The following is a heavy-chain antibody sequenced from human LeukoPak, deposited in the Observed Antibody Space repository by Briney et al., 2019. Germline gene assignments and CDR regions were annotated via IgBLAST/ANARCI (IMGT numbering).Heavy chain of an antibody. CDR1: GFTFSTYS. CDR2: ISSNNRYI. V-gene: IGHV3-21*04. J-gene: IGHJ4*02. D-gene: IGHD6-19*01. Sequence: GGSLRLSCAASGFTFSTYSMNWVRQAPGKGLEWVSSISSNNRYIYYADSVKGRFTISRDNSKNTLYLQMNSLRAEDTAVYYCANLLSSGWYDYFDYWGQGTLVTVSS. CDR3: ANLLSSGWYDYFDY.